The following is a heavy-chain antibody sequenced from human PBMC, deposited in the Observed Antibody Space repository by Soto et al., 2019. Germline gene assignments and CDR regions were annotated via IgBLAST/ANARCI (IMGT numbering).Heavy chain of an antibody. J-gene: IGHJ4*02. CDR3: ARESEDLTSNFDY. V-gene: IGHV3-21*01. CDR1: CFTFTRYS. Sequence: GGSLRLSCASSCFTFTRYSMNWVRQAPGKGLEWVSSISSTTNYIYYADSMKGRFTVSRDNAKNSVYLEMNSLSAEDTAVYYCARESEDLTSNFDYWGQGTLVTVSS. CDR2: ISSTTNYI.